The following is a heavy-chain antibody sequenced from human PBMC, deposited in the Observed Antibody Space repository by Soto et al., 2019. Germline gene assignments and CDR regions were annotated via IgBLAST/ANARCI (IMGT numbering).Heavy chain of an antibody. CDR1: GGSISGGGYY. V-gene: IGHV4-30-4*08. D-gene: IGHD3-10*01. CDR3: AREIYYGSESYYNAYYYYGIEV. Sequence: SETLCLTCTVSGGSISGGGYYWIWIRQPPGEGLEWIGYIYYSGSTYYNPSLMSRVTLSVDTSKNQFSLKLNSVTAADTAVYYCAREIYYGSESYYNAYYYYGIEVWGQGTTVTVSS. CDR2: IYYSGST. J-gene: IGHJ6*02.